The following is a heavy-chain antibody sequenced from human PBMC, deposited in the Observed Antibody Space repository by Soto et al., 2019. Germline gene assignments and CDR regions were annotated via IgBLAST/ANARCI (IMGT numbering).Heavy chain of an antibody. CDR3: ARQIPRAGATFDY. CDR2: IYYSGST. V-gene: IGHV4-31*03. J-gene: IGHJ4*02. CDR1: GGSISSGGYY. D-gene: IGHD1-26*01. Sequence: QVQLQESGPGLVKPSQTLSLTCTVSGGSISSGGYYWSWIRQHPGKGLEWIGYIYYSGSTYYNPSLKSRVTISVDTSKTPFSLKLSSVTAADTAVYYCARQIPRAGATFDYWGQGTLVTVSS.